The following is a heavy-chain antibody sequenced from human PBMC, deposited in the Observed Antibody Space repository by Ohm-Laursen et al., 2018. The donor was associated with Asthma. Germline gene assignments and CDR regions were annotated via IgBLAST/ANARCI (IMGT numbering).Heavy chain of an antibody. Sequence: SLRLSCAASGFTFSSYAMSWVRQAPGKGLEWVANIKQDASEKYYLDSVRGRFTTSRDNAENSVFLQMSSLRAEDTAIYYCVRDTRFAFHFWGQGTMVTVSS. V-gene: IGHV3-7*01. CDR3: VRDTRFAFHF. J-gene: IGHJ3*01. CDR1: GFTFSSYA. CDR2: IKQDASEK.